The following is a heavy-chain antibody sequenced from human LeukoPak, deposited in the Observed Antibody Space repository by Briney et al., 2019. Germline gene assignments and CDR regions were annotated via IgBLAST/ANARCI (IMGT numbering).Heavy chain of an antibody. D-gene: IGHD2-2*01. V-gene: IGHV3-15*01. CDR2: TKSKSDGCTT. CDR3: TTVVVPAG. Sequence: GGTLRFSCAASGFTFSNAWMSWVRQAPGKGLEWVVRTKSKSDGCTTDYAAPVKGRFTISRDDSKNTLYLQMNSLKTEDTAVYYCTTVVVPAGWGQGTLVTVSS. J-gene: IGHJ4*02. CDR1: GFTFSNAW.